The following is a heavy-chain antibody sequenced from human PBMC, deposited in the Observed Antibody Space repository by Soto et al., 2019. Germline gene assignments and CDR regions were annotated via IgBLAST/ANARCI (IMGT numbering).Heavy chain of an antibody. Sequence: GGSLRLSCAASGFTFSSYAMSWVRQAPGKGLEWVSVISGSGGSTNHADSVKGRFTISRDNSKNTLYLQMNSLRAEDTAVYYCTKEVDTAVYSSTHYFDYWGQGTLVTVSS. CDR3: TKEVDTAVYSSTHYFDY. J-gene: IGHJ4*02. V-gene: IGHV3-23*01. CDR2: ISGSGGST. D-gene: IGHD6-13*01. CDR1: GFTFSSYA.